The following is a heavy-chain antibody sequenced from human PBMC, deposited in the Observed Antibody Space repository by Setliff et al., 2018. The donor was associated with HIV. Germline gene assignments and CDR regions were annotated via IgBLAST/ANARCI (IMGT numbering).Heavy chain of an antibody. D-gene: IGHD3-10*01. V-gene: IGHV4-34*01. Sequence: SETLSLTCAVYGGSFSGYYWSWIRQPPGKGLEWIGEINHSGSTNYNPSLKNRVTISVDTSKNQFSLKLSSVTAADTAVYYCARDGPLEGSYRYYYYYMDVWGKGTTVTVSS. CDR3: ARDGPLEGSYRYYYYYMDV. CDR1: GGSFSGYY. CDR2: INHSGST. J-gene: IGHJ6*03.